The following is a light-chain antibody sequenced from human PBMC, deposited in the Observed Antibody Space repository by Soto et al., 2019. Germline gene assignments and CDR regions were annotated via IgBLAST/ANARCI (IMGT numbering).Light chain of an antibody. V-gene: IGKV3-20*01. J-gene: IGKJ5*01. CDR3: QQYGSSPQT. Sequence: DIVLTQTPDTVSLSPGERATLSCRASQSVDTRFLAWYQQKPGQAPRLLMYGVSTRATGVPDRFSGSGSGTDFTLTISRLEPEDFAVYYCQQYGSSPQTFGQGTRLEIK. CDR1: QSVDTRF. CDR2: GVS.